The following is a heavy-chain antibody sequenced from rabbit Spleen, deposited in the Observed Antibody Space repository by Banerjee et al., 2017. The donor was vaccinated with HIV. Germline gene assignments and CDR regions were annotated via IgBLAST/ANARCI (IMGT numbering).Heavy chain of an antibody. V-gene: IGHV1S47*01. J-gene: IGHJ4*01. Sequence: QEQLVESGGGLVQPGGSLKLSCKASGFDLSTYGVSWVRQAPGKGLEWIGYIDPVFGSTYYAPWVNGRFTISSHNAQNTLYLQLNSLTAADTAAYFCARDGYSRGWGIILYYFNLWGPGTLVTVS. CDR1: GFDLSTYG. D-gene: IGHD4-1*01. CDR3: ARDGYSRGWGIILYYFNL. CDR2: IDPVFGST.